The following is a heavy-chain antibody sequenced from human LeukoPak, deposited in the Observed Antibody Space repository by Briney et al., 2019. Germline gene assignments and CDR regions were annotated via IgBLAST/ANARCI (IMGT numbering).Heavy chain of an antibody. Sequence: GASVTVSCKASGYIFTGYWIHWVRQAPGQGLEWMGFINPNSGNTNYAQKFQGRVTMTRDTSINTAYMELNGLTGDDTAVYYCAREMRPATTTLVAYWGQGTLVTVSS. D-gene: IGHD1-1*01. CDR3: AREMRPATTTLVAY. V-gene: IGHV1-2*02. CDR1: GYIFTGYW. J-gene: IGHJ4*02. CDR2: INPNSGNT.